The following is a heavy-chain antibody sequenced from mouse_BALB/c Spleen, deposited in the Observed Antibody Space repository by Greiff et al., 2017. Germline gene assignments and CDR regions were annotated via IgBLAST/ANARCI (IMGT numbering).Heavy chain of an antibody. J-gene: IGHJ2*01. D-gene: IGHD1-1*01. CDR1: GFTFSSFG. V-gene: IGHV5-17*02. Sequence: EVKLMESGGGLVQPGGSRKLSCAASGFTFSSFGMHWVRQAPEKGLEWVAYISSGSSTIYYADTVKGRFTISRDNPKNTLFLQMTSLRSEDTAMYYCARNYGSSYTCDYWGQGTTLTVSS. CDR2: ISSGSSTI. CDR3: ARNYGSSYTCDY.